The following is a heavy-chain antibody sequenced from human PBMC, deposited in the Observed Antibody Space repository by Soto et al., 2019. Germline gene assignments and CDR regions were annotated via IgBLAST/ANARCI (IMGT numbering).Heavy chain of an antibody. CDR1: GGSVSSETHF. V-gene: IGHV4-61*03. D-gene: IGHD1-26*01. CDR2: IYHSGIT. CDR3: ARDDMSGTYYFDS. Sequence: PSETLSLTCAVFGGSVSSETHFWSWIRQPPGKGLEWIGYIYHSGITNSNPSLKGRLTISVDTSTNHFSLSLASVTAADTAIYYCARDDMSGTYYFDSWGQGTRVTVSS. J-gene: IGHJ4*02.